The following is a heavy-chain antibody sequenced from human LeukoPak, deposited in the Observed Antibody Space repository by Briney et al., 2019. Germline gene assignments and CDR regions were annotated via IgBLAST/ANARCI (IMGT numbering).Heavy chain of an antibody. D-gene: IGHD3-22*01. J-gene: IGHJ4*02. CDR1: GFTFSSYA. V-gene: IGHV3-30*04. CDR2: ISYDGRNK. Sequence: GGSLRLSCAASGFTFSSYAMHWVRQAPGKGLEWVAVISYDGRNKYYADSVKGRFTISSDNSKNTLYLQMNSLRAEDTAVYYCARDREIVVAPGPFLDFWGQGTVVSVSS. CDR3: ARDREIVVAPGPFLDF.